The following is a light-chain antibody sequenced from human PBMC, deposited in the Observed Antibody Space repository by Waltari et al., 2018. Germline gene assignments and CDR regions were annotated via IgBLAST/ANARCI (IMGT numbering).Light chain of an antibody. V-gene: IGLV3-1*01. CDR1: KLGEKY. J-gene: IGLJ1*01. CDR2: RDV. CDR3: QAWDSSTAV. Sequence: SYELTQPPSVSVSPGQTASITCSGEKLGEKYAYCDHQKPGQSPLLVIYRDVIRPSGIPERFSGSNSGNTATLTISGTQAMDEADYYCQAWDSSTAVFGTGTKVTVL.